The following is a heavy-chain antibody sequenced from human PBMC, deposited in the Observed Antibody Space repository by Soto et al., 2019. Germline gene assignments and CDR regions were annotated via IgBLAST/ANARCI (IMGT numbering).Heavy chain of an antibody. Sequence: PSETLSLTCTVSGGSINYSYWTWIRQPPGKGLEWIGYISYTGSANYNASLKSRLTISVDTSKNQFSLKLSSVTAADTALYYCARGDSGGSGFPASHYYSGLDVWGQGTTVTVSS. D-gene: IGHD3-22*01. CDR1: GGSINYSY. CDR3: ARGDSGGSGFPASHYYSGLDV. J-gene: IGHJ6*02. V-gene: IGHV4-59*01. CDR2: ISYTGSA.